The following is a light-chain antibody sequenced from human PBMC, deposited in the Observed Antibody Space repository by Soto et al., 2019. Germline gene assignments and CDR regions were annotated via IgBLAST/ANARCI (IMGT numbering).Light chain of an antibody. J-gene: IGLJ2*01. CDR2: SDN. Sequence: QSVLTQPYSASGTPGQRVTISCSGSSSNIGSHTLNWYQQLPGSAPSLLIYSDNQRPSGVPDRFSGSTSGTSASLAISGLQSEDEAEYYCSSYTSSSTLRVFGGGTKLTVL. CDR1: SSNIGSHT. CDR3: SSYTSSSTLRV. V-gene: IGLV1-44*01.